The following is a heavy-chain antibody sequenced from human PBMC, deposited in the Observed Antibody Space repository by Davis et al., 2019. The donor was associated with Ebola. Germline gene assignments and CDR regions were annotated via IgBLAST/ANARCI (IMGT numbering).Heavy chain of an antibody. D-gene: IGHD4-23*01. J-gene: IGHJ4*02. V-gene: IGHV5-51*01. Sequence: GESLKISCTASGYIFSNYWIGWVRQMPGKGLEWMGIVYPGDSDTRYNPSFQGQVTMSADKSINTAYLHWSSLKASDTAMYYRAKPLYGDYAGIDCWGQGTLVTVSS. CDR2: VYPGDSDT. CDR1: GYIFSNYW. CDR3: AKPLYGDYAGIDC.